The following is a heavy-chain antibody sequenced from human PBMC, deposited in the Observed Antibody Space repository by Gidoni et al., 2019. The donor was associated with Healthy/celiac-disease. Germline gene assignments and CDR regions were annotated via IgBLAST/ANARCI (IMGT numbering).Heavy chain of an antibody. CDR2: IYTSGST. Sequence: QVQLQESGPGLVKPSQTLSLTCTVSGGSISSGSYYWSWIRQPAGKGLEWIGRIYTSGSTNYNPSLKSRVTISVDTSKNQFSLKLSSVTAADTAVYYCARVPYSSGWYGNFDYWGQGTLVTVSS. J-gene: IGHJ4*02. V-gene: IGHV4-61*02. CDR3: ARVPYSSGWYGNFDY. CDR1: GGSISSGSYY. D-gene: IGHD6-19*01.